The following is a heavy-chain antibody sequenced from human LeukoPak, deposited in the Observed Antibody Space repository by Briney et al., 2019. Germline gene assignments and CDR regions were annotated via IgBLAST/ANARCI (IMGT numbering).Heavy chain of an antibody. Sequence: GGSLRLSCVASGLTVGNAWMNWVGQAPGKGLEWVGRIKSKTDGGTTDYAAPVKGRITISRDDSTNTLHLQMNSLKTEYTAVYYCTTSLAGAVTAVYPFDNWGQGTLVTVSS. CDR3: TTSLAGAVTAVYPFDN. D-gene: IGHD2-21*02. J-gene: IGHJ4*02. CDR1: GLTVGNAW. CDR2: IKSKTDGGTT. V-gene: IGHV3-15*01.